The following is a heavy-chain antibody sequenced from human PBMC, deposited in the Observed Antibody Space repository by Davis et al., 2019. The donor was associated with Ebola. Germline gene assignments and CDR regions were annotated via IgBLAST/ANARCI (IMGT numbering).Heavy chain of an antibody. D-gene: IGHD1-26*01. J-gene: IGHJ5*02. CDR1: GGSISSYY. V-gene: IGHV4-59*12. CDR3: ARVRSYTWFDP. Sequence: MPSETLSLTCTVSGGSISSYYWSWIRQPPGKGLEWIGYIYYSGSTNYNPSLKSRVTISVDRSKNQFSLKLSSVTAADTAVYYCARVRSYTWFDPWGQGTLVTVSS. CDR2: IYYSGST.